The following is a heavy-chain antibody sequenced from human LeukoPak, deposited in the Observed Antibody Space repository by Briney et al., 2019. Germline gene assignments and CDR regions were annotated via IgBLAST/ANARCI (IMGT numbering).Heavy chain of an antibody. Sequence: GGSLRLSCTASGFTLSNFGMHWVRQAPGKGLEWVAVISDDGSNTFYADSVKGRFTISRDNSKNTLYLQLNSLRPEDAAVYYCAKDADTATIIYWYFDLWGRGTLVTVSS. J-gene: IGHJ2*01. CDR3: AKDADTATIIYWYFDL. V-gene: IGHV3-30*18. D-gene: IGHD5-18*01. CDR1: GFTLSNFG. CDR2: ISDDGSNT.